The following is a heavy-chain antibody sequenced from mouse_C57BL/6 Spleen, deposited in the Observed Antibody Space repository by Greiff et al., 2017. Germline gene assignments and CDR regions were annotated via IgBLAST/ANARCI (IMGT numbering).Heavy chain of an antibody. CDR2: ISDGGSYT. CDR1: GFTFSSYA. J-gene: IGHJ2*01. CDR3: ARGYDYGFDY. Sequence: EVKLVESGGGLVKPGGSLKLSCAASGFTFSSYAMSWVRQTPEKRLEWVATISDGGSYTYYPDNVKGRFTISRDNAKNNLYLQMSHLKSEDTAMYYCARGYDYGFDYWGQGTTLTVFS. V-gene: IGHV5-4*03. D-gene: IGHD2-4*01.